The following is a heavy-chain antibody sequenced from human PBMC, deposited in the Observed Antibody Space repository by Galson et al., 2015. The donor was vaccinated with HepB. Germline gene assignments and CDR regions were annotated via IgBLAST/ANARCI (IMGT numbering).Heavy chain of an antibody. CDR1: GGTFSSYA. Sequence: SVKVSCKASGGTFSSYAISWVRQAPGQGLEWMGGIIPIFGTANYAQKFQGRVTITADESTSTAYMELSSLRSEDTAVYYCARGRGTAARPGYFDYWGQGTLVTVSS. V-gene: IGHV1-69*13. J-gene: IGHJ4*02. D-gene: IGHD6-6*01. CDR2: IIPIFGTA. CDR3: ARGRGTAARPGYFDY.